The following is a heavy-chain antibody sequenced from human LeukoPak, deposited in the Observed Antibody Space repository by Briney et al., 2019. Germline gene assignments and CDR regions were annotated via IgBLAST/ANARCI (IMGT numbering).Heavy chain of an antibody. CDR2: IKSKTDGGTT. D-gene: IGHD3-10*01. J-gene: IGHJ6*03. CDR1: GFTFSNAW. Sequence: GGSLRLSCAASGFTFSNAWMSWVRQAPGKGLEWVGRIKSKTDGGTTDYAAPVKGRFTISRDDSKNTLYLQMNSLKTEDTAVYYCTTEYLYGSGSYKVNYYYYYMDVWGKGTTVTVSS. CDR3: TTEYLYGSGSYKVNYYYYYMDV. V-gene: IGHV3-15*01.